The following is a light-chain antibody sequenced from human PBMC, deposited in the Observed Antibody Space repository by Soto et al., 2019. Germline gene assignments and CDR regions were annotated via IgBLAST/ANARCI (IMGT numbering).Light chain of an antibody. Sequence: QSALTQPPSVSGSPGQSATISCTGTSSDVGSYNRVSWYQQPPGTATKLMIYEVSNRPSGVPDRFSGSKSGNTASLTISGLQAEDEADYYCSSYTSSSTYVFGTGTKVTVL. CDR3: SSYTSSSTYV. CDR2: EVS. V-gene: IGLV2-18*02. CDR1: SSDVGSYNR. J-gene: IGLJ1*01.